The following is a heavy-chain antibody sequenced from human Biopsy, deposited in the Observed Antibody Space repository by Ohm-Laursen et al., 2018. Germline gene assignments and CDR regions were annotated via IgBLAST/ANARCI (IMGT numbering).Heavy chain of an antibody. J-gene: IGHJ6*02. CDR3: VRGVDYYDPYHYYALDV. CDR1: GTSFNDYS. D-gene: IGHD3-22*01. CDR2: VNHSGGS. Sequence: SQTLSLTCAVFGTSFNDYSWTWIRQPPGKGLEWIGEVNHSGGSKYSPSLRSRVTISVDTSKNQFSLKVRSVTAADTAVYYCVRGVDYYDPYHYYALDVWGQGTTVTVSS. V-gene: IGHV4-34*01.